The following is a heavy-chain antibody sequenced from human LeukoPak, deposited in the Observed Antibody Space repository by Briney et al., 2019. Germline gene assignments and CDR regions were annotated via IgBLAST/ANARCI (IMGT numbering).Heavy chain of an antibody. CDR1: GYTFTSYY. CDR2: INPNSGGT. Sequence: GASVKVSCKASGYTFTSYYMHWVRQAPGQGLEWMGIINPNSGGTNYAQKFQGRVTMTRDTSISTAYMELSRLRSDDTAVYYCARDLYAGSTQIWGQGTLVTVSS. V-gene: IGHV1-2*02. CDR3: ARDLYAGSTQI. J-gene: IGHJ4*02. D-gene: IGHD2-8*01.